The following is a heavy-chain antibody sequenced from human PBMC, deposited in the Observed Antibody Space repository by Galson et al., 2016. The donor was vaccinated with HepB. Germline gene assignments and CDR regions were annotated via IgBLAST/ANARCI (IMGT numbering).Heavy chain of an antibody. CDR1: GFTFSSYA. Sequence: SLRLSCAASGFTFSSYAMNWVRQAPGKGLECVSAISGSGGSTYYADSVKGRFAISRDNSKNTLYLQMNSLRAEDTAVYYCAARPLKRGGYYNMDVWGQGTTVTVSS. CDR3: AARPLKRGGYYNMDV. CDR2: ISGSGGST. V-gene: IGHV3-23*01. J-gene: IGHJ6*02. D-gene: IGHD3-16*01.